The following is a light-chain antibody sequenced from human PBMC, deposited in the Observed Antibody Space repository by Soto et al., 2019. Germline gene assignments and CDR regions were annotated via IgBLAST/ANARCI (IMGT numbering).Light chain of an antibody. CDR3: QQYYSYPGFT. J-gene: IGKJ3*01. CDR2: AAS. V-gene: IGKV1-8*01. CDR1: QGISSY. Sequence: AIRMTQSPSSFSASTGDGVTITCRASQGISSYLAWYQQKPGKAPKLLIYAASTLQSGVPSRFSGSGSGTDFTLTISCLQSEDFATYYCQQYYSYPGFTFGPGTKVDIK.